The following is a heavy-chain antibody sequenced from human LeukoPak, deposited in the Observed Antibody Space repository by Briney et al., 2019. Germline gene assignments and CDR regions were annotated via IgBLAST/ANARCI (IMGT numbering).Heavy chain of an antibody. CDR1: GYTFTSYG. Sequence: ASVKVSCKASGYTFTSYGISWVRQAPGQGLEWMGWISAYNGNTNYAQKLQGRVTMTTDTSTSTAYMELRSLRSEDTAVYYCAREARSDGSGWYYFDYWGQGTLVTVSS. D-gene: IGHD6-19*01. V-gene: IGHV1-18*01. CDR2: ISAYNGNT. J-gene: IGHJ4*02. CDR3: AREARSDGSGWYYFDY.